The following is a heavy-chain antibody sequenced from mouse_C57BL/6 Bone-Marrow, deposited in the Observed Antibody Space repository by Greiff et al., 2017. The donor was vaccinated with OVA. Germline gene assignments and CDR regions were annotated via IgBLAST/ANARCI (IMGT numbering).Heavy chain of an antibody. CDR1: GYTFTDYN. V-gene: IGHV1-18*01. Sequence: VHVKQSGPELVQPGASVKIPCKASGYTFTDYNMDWVKQSHGKSLAWIGDINPNNGGTIYNQTFKGKATLTVDKSTSTAYMELRSLTSEDTAVYYCARRPLYYFDYWGQGTTLTVSS. J-gene: IGHJ2*01. CDR2: INPNNGGT. CDR3: ARRPLYYFDY.